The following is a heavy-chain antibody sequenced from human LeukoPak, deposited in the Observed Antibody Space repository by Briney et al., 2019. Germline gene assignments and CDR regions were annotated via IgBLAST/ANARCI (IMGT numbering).Heavy chain of an antibody. V-gene: IGHV3-23*01. D-gene: IGHD1-26*01. J-gene: IGHJ4*02. CDR1: GFTFSSYA. Sequence: GGSLRLSCAASGFTFSSYAMSWVRQAPGKGLEWVSAISGSGGSTYYADSVKGRFTISRDNSKNTLYLQMNSLRAEDTAIYYCASRIVGTTFDNWGQGTLVTVSS. CDR2: ISGSGGST. CDR3: ASRIVGTTFDN.